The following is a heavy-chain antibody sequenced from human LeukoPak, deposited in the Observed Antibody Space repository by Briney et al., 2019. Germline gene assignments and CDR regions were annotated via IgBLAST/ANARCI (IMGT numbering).Heavy chain of an antibody. Sequence: PGGSLRLSCAASGFTFDDYAMHWVRQAPGKGLEWVSGISWNSGSIGYADSVKGRFTISRDNAKNSLYLQMNSLRAEDTALYYCAKGSVGSSGLYYYYGMDVWGQGTTVTVSS. V-gene: IGHV3-9*01. CDR3: AKGSVGSSGLYYYYGMDV. CDR2: ISWNSGSI. CDR1: GFTFDDYA. J-gene: IGHJ6*02. D-gene: IGHD6-19*01.